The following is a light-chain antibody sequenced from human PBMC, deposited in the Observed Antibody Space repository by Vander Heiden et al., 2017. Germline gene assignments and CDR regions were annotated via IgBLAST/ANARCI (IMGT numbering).Light chain of an antibody. V-gene: IGKV1-39*01. CDR2: PAS. CDR3: QQSYSTPRT. Sequence: DIQMTQSPSSLSASVGDRVTITCRASQSFSSYLNWYQQKPGKAPKLLIYPASSLQSGVPSRFSGSGSGTDFTLTISSLQPEDFATYYCQQSYSTPRTFGQGTKLEIK. J-gene: IGKJ2*01. CDR1: QSFSSY.